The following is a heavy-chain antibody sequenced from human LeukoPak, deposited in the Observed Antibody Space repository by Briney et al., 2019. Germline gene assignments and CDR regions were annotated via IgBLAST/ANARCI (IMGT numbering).Heavy chain of an antibody. J-gene: IGHJ6*03. V-gene: IGHV1-69*05. D-gene: IGHD1-7*01. Sequence: ASVKVSCKASGGTFSSYAISWVRQAPGQGLERRGGIIPIFGTANYAQKFQGRVTITTDESTSTAYMELSSLRSEDTAVYYCARISADETRTNYYYYYMDVWGKGTTVTVSS. CDR1: GGTFSSYA. CDR2: IIPIFGTA. CDR3: ARISADETRTNYYYYYMDV.